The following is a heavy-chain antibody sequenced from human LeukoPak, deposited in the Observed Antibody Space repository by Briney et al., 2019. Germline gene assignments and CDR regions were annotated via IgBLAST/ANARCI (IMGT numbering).Heavy chain of an antibody. D-gene: IGHD3-16*02. CDR3: ARIYDYIWGSYPRYFDY. CDR2: IYPGDSDT. J-gene: IGHJ4*02. V-gene: IGHV5-51*01. Sequence: GESLKISCKGSGYSFTSYWIGWVRQMPGKGLEGMGIIYPGDSDTRYSPYFQGQVTISADKSISTAYLQWSSLKASDTAMYYCARIYDYIWGSYPRYFDYWGQGTLVTVSS. CDR1: GYSFTSYW.